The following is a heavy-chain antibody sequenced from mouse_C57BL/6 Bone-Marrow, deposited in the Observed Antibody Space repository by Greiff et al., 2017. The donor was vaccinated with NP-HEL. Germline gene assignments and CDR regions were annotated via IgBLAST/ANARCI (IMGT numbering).Heavy chain of an antibody. V-gene: IGHV1-61*01. CDR3: ARGGVVARDY. CDR2: IYPSDSET. Sequence: QVQLKQPGAELVRPGSSVKLSCKASGYTFTSYWLDWVKQRPGQGLEWIGNIYPSDSETHYNQKFKDKATLTVDKSSSTAYMQLSSLTSEDAAVYYCARGGVVARDYWGQGTTLTVSS. D-gene: IGHD1-1*01. J-gene: IGHJ2*01. CDR1: GYTFTSYW.